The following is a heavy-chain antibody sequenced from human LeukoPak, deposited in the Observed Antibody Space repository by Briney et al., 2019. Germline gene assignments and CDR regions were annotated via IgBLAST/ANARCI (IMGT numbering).Heavy chain of an antibody. CDR3: ARDHPYYDFWSGYYSSWFDP. D-gene: IGHD3-3*01. CDR1: GYTFTSYG. V-gene: IGHV1-18*01. Sequence: ASVKVSYKASGYTFTSYGISWVRQAPGQGLEWMGWISAYNGNTNYAQKLQGRVTMTTDTSTSTAYMELRSLRSDDTAVYYCARDHPYYDFWSGYYSSWFDPWGQGTLVTVSS. J-gene: IGHJ5*02. CDR2: ISAYNGNT.